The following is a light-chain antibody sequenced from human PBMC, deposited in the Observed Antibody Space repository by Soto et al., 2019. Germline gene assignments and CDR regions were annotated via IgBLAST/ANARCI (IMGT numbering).Light chain of an antibody. CDR2: RAS. Sequence: DVVMTQSPLSLPVTLGQPASISCRSSQSIVYSDGQAYLSWFQQRPGQSPRRLIYRASNRDSGVPDRLSGSASGTDFTLQIDRVEAEDVGIYYCMEGTYLPPTFGRGTRVEIK. J-gene: IGKJ1*01. CDR3: MEGTYLPPT. V-gene: IGKV2-30*01. CDR1: QSIVYSDGQAY.